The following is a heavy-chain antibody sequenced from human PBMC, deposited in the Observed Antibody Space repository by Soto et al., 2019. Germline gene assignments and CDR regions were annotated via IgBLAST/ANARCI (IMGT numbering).Heavy chain of an antibody. Sequence: SLRLSCAASGFTFSSYAMSWVRQAPGKGLEWVSAISGSGGSTYYADSVKGRFTISRDNSKNTLYLQMNSLRAEDTAVYYCARDMHAGFTHYFDPWGQGTLVTVSS. CDR1: GFTFSSYA. CDR2: ISGSGGST. V-gene: IGHV3-23*01. J-gene: IGHJ5*02. D-gene: IGHD1-26*01. CDR3: ARDMHAGFTHYFDP.